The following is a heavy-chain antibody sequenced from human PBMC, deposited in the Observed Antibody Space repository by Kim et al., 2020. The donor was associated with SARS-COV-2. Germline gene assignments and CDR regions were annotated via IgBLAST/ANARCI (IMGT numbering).Heavy chain of an antibody. CDR1: GFTFSSYA. D-gene: IGHD6-19*01. V-gene: IGHV3-23*01. CDR3: AKVKQWLVGGFDY. Sequence: GGSLRLSWAASGFTFSSYAMSWVRQAPGKGLEWVSAISGSGGSTYYADSVKGRFTISRDNSKNTLYLQMNSLRAEDTAVYYCAKVKQWLVGGFDYWGQGTLVTVSS. J-gene: IGHJ4*02. CDR2: ISGSGGST.